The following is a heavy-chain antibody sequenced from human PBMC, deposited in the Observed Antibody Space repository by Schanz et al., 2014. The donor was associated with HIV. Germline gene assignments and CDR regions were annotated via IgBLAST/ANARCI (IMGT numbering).Heavy chain of an antibody. J-gene: IGHJ6*02. CDR3: PSPATRLRLGGGMDV. V-gene: IGHV1-69*18. CDR1: GGTFNTLA. D-gene: IGHD3-16*01. CDR2: NIPIVGPS. Sequence: QVQLVQSGPEVKKPGASVRVSCKASGGTFNTLAFSWVRQAPGQGLEWMGSNIPIVGPSNYAQKFQGRLTISADELTTTVYMELSSLRFEDTAIYYCPSPATRLRLGGGMDVWGQGTAVTVSS.